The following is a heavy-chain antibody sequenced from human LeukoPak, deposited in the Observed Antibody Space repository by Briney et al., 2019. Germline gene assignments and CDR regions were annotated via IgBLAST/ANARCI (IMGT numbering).Heavy chain of an antibody. CDR1: GFTFDDYA. CDR2: ISWNSGSI. J-gene: IGHJ3*02. V-gene: IGHV3-9*01. CDR3: AKPLSSGWSGDAFDI. Sequence: PGRSLRLSCAASGFTFDDYAMHWVRQAPGKGLEWVSGISWNSGSIGYADSVKGRSTISRDNAKNSLYLQMNSLRAEDTALYYCAKPLSSGWSGDAFDIWGQGTMVTVSS. D-gene: IGHD6-19*01.